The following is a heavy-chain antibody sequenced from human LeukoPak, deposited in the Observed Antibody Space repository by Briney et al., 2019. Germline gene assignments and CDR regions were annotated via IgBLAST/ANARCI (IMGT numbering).Heavy chain of an antibody. Sequence: ASVKVSCKASGYTFTSYDINWVRQATGQGLEWMGWMNPNSGNTGYAQKFQGRVTITRNTSISTAYMELSSLRSEDTAVYYCARGTVLRFLEWLLSSYYFDYWGQGTLVTVSS. CDR1: GYTFTSYD. J-gene: IGHJ4*02. V-gene: IGHV1-8*03. D-gene: IGHD3-3*01. CDR2: MNPNSGNT. CDR3: ARGTVLRFLEWLLSSYYFDY.